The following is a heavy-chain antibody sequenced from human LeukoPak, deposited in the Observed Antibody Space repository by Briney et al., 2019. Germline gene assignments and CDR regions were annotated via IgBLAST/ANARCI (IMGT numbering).Heavy chain of an antibody. Sequence: SETLSLTCTVSGGSISSYYWSWIRQPAGKGLEWIGRTYTSGSTNYNPSLKSRVTMSVDTSKNQFSLKLSSVTAADTAVYYCARDSSYDFWSGNGGFDYWGQGTLVTVSS. CDR1: GGSISSYY. CDR2: TYTSGST. V-gene: IGHV4-4*07. CDR3: ARDSSYDFWSGNGGFDY. D-gene: IGHD3-3*01. J-gene: IGHJ4*02.